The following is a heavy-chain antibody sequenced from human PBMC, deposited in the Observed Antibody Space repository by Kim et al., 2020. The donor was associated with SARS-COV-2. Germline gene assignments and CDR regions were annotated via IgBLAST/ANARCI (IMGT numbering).Heavy chain of an antibody. D-gene: IGHD6-19*01. J-gene: IGHJ1*01. Sequence: GGSLRLSCAASGFTFSSYTMNWVRQAPGKGLEWVSSISSSSSYIYYADSLRGRFTISRDNAKNSLYLQMISLRAEDTAVYYCARGYSSGWYLYFHHWGQGTLVTVSS. V-gene: IGHV3-21*01. CDR3: ARGYSSGWYLYFHH. CDR2: ISSSSSYI. CDR1: GFTFSSYT.